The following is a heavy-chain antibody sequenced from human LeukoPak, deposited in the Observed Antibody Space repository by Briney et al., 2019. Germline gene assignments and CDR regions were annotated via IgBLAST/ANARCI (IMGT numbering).Heavy chain of an antibody. CDR3: ARGGRGYYDSSGSFDY. D-gene: IGHD3-22*01. CDR1: GGSISSYY. V-gene: IGHV4-59*01. Sequence: SETLSLTCTVSGGSISSYYWSWIRQPPGKGLEWIGYIYYSGSTNYNPSLKSRVTISVDTSKNQFYLKLSSVTAADTAVYYCARGGRGYYDSSGSFDYWGQGTLVTVSS. J-gene: IGHJ4*02. CDR2: IYYSGST.